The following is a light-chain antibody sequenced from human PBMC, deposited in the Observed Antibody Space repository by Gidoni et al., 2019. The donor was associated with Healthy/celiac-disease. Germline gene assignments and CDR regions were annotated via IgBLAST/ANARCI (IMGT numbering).Light chain of an antibody. CDR1: QSVSSSY. V-gene: IGKV3-20*01. J-gene: IGKJ1*01. CDR2: GAS. Sequence: ELVLTQSPATLSLSPGERATLSCRASQSVSSSYLAGYQQKPGQAPRLLIYGASSRATGSPDRFSGSGSGTDVTPTISRLEPEDFAVYYCQQYGSSPPVTFGQGTKVEIK. CDR3: QQYGSSPPVT.